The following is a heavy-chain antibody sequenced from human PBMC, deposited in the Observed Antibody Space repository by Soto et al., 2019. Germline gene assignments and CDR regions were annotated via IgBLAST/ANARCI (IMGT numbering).Heavy chain of an antibody. CDR1: GISLSTSGVG. Sequence: QITVKGSGPTLVKPTQTLTLTCSLSGISLSTSGVGLGWIRRTPGKGLEWLALIYWNEDKHYTPSLKSRLTSTKVTSKDQAVLTITNMDPVVTATYYCARGLASLPVFACDVWGQGTVVTVSS. CDR3: ARGLASLPVFACDV. CDR2: IYWNEDK. V-gene: IGHV2-5*01. D-gene: IGHD6-6*01. J-gene: IGHJ3*01.